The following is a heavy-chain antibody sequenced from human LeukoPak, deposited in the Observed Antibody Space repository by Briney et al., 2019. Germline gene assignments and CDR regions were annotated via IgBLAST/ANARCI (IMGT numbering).Heavy chain of an antibody. J-gene: IGHJ4*02. Sequence: GGSLRLSCAASGFTFNYYEMNWVRQPPGKGLEWVSYISSSGSTIYYADSVKGRFTISRDNAKSSLSLQMNSLRAEDTAVYYCVRLLAYNSGGEAFDHWGQGTLVTVSS. D-gene: IGHD1-20*01. CDR1: GFTFNYYE. CDR2: ISSSGSTI. V-gene: IGHV3-48*03. CDR3: VRLLAYNSGGEAFDH.